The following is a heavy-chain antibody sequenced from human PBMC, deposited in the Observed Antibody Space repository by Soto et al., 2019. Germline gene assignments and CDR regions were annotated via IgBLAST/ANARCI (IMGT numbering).Heavy chain of an antibody. J-gene: IGHJ4*02. Sequence: PSETLSLTCTVSGGSISSTNYYWGWIRQPPGKGLEWIGSIYYSGSTYYNPSLKSRVTISVDTSKNQFSLKLSSVTAADTAVYYCARGFTTVVTVDYWGQGTLVTAPQ. CDR3: ARGFTTVVTVDY. CDR1: GGSISSTNYY. D-gene: IGHD4-17*01. V-gene: IGHV4-39*01. CDR2: IYYSGST.